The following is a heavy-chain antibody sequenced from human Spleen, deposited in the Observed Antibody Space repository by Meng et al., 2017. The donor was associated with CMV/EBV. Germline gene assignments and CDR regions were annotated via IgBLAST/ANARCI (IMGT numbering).Heavy chain of an antibody. CDR1: YG. CDR3: AKDGDFCSSTRCYRRGWSHDY. D-gene: IGHD2-2*01. V-gene: IGHV3-21*04. J-gene: IGHJ4*02. Sequence: YGMNWVRQATGKGLEWVSNISSSSSNRYYADSVKGRFTISRDNSKNTLYLQMNSLRAEDTAVYYCAKDGDFCSSTRCYRRGWSHDYWGQGTLVTVSS. CDR2: ISSSSSNR.